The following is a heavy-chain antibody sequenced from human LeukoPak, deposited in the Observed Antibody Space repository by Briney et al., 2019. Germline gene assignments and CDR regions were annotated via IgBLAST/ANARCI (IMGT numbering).Heavy chain of an antibody. CDR3: ARGYDILTGQEHTSFDY. CDR2: INPSGGST. V-gene: IGHV1-46*01. J-gene: IGHJ4*02. CDR1: GYTFTSYY. D-gene: IGHD3-9*01. Sequence: ASVKVSCKASGYTFTSYYMHWVRQAPGQGLEWMGIINPSGGSTSYAQKFQGRVTMTRDTSTSTAYMELRSLRSDDTVVYYCARGYDILTGQEHTSFDYWGQGTLVTVSS.